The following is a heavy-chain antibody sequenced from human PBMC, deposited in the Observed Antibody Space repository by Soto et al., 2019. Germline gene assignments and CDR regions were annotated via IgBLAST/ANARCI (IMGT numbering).Heavy chain of an antibody. CDR3: ARDRASLYGMDV. Sequence: EVQLVESGGGLIQPGGSLRLSCAASGFTVSSNYMSWVRQAPGKGLEWVSVIYSGGSTYYADSVKGRFTISRDNSKNTLYLQRSSLRAEDTAVYSCARDRASLYGMDVWGQGTTFTFPS. CDR2: IYSGGST. J-gene: IGHJ6*02. CDR1: GFTVSSNY. V-gene: IGHV3-53*01. D-gene: IGHD3-10*01.